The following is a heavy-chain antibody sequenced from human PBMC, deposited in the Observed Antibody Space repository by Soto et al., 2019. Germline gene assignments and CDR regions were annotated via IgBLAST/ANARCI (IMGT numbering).Heavy chain of an antibody. D-gene: IGHD3-22*01. CDR1: GFTFSSYD. V-gene: IGHV3-30*18. CDR3: VKGEYYYDSSGYYPFDY. J-gene: IGHJ4*02. Sequence: GGSLRLSCAASGFTFSSYDMNWVRQAPGKGLEWVAIISYDGTNKYFADSVKGRFTISRDNSKNTLYLQMNSLRAEDTAVYYCVKGEYYYDSSGYYPFDYWGQGTLVTVSS. CDR2: ISYDGTNK.